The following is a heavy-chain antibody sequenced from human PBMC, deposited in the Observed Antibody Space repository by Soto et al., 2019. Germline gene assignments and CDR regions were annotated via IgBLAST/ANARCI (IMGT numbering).Heavy chain of an antibody. CDR2: MDPNSGNT. D-gene: IGHD3-3*01. CDR1: GYTFTSYD. Sequence: ASVKVSCKASGYTFTSYDINWVRQATGQGLEWMGWMDPNSGNTGYAQKFQGRVTMTRNTSISTAYMELSSLRSEDTAVYYCARARSIITIFGVGIYYYGMDVWGQGTTVTVSS. CDR3: ARARSIITIFGVGIYYYGMDV. V-gene: IGHV1-8*01. J-gene: IGHJ6*02.